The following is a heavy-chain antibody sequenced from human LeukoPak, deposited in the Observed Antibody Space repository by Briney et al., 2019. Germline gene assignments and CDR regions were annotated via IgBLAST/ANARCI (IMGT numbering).Heavy chain of an antibody. CDR2: IKKDGSGT. D-gene: IGHD6-13*01. CDR1: GFTFGGYW. Sequence: GGSLRLSCAASGFTFGGYWMTWVRQAPGKGLEWVANIKKDGSGTSYVDSVKGRFTISRDNAKNLLYLQMNSLRVEDTAVYYCVREIAPAKWGQGTLVTVSS. CDR3: VREIAPAK. V-gene: IGHV3-7*01. J-gene: IGHJ4*02.